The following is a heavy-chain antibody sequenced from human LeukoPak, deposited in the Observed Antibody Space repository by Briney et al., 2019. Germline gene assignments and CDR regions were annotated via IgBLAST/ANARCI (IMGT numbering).Heavy chain of an antibody. CDR1: GYTFTSYY. D-gene: IGHD2-15*01. J-gene: IGHJ1*01. V-gene: IGHV1-46*01. Sequence: ASVKVSCKASGYTFTSYYMHWVRQAPGQGLEWMGIINPSGGSTSYAQKFQGRVTMTRDTSTSTVYMELSSLRSEDTAVYYCAREEVYCSGGSCPPRYEYFQHWGQGTLVTVSS. CDR2: INPSGGST. CDR3: AREEVYCSGGSCPPRYEYFQH.